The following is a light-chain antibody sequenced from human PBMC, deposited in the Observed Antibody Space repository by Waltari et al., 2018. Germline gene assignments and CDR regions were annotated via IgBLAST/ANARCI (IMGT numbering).Light chain of an antibody. CDR2: GNN. CDR3: QSFDTSLSGYV. CDR1: SSNLGEDYD. Sequence: QSVLTQPPSVSGAPGQRVTISCTGSSSNLGEDYDALCYQQLPGAAPKLLIYGNNNRPSGVPDRFSGSKSGTSASLAITGLQAEDEADYYCQSFDTSLSGYVFGSGTRVTVL. J-gene: IGLJ1*01. V-gene: IGLV1-40*01.